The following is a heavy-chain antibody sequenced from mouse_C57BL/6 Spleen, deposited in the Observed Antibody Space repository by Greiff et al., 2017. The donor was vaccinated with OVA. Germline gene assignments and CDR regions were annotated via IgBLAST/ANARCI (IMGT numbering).Heavy chain of an antibody. V-gene: IGHV14-4*01. CDR1: GFNIKDDY. D-gene: IGHD1-1*01. CDR2: IDPENGDT. J-gene: IGHJ3*01. Sequence: VQLKQSGAELVRPGASVKLSCTASGFNIKDDYMHWVKQRPEQGLEWIGWIDPENGDTEYASKFQGKATITADTSSNTAYLQLSSLTSEDTAVYYCTTYSSLAWFAYWGQGTLVTVSA. CDR3: TTYSSLAWFAY.